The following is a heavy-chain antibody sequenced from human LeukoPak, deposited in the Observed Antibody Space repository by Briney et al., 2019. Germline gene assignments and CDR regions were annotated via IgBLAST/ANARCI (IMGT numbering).Heavy chain of an antibody. J-gene: IGHJ6*02. CDR3: AKVLRYFDSSSAGYYYYGMDV. D-gene: IGHD3-9*01. CDR2: ISGDGYYT. V-gene: IGHV3-43*02. CDR1: EFAFDDYA. Sequence: PGGSLRLSCAASEFAFDDYAMHWVRQAPGKGLEWISLISGDGYYTYYGDSVKGRFTISRDNSKNSLYLQLNSLRTEDTALYYCAKVLRYFDSSSAGYYYYGMDVWGQGTTVTVSS.